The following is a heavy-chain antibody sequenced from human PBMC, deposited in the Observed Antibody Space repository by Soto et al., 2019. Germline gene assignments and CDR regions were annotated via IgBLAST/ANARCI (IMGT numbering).Heavy chain of an antibody. CDR1: GFTFSNYV. CDR3: AKRRGVTTTYYHYGMDV. Sequence: EVQLLESGGGLVQPGGSLRLSCAASGFTFSNYVMSWVRQAPGKGLEWVSVISDSGGITYYADSVKGRFTISRDNSKNTLYLRMNSLRAEDAAVYYCAKRRGVTTTYYHYGMDVWGQGTTVTVSS. J-gene: IGHJ6*02. V-gene: IGHV3-23*01. CDR2: ISDSGGIT. D-gene: IGHD5-12*01.